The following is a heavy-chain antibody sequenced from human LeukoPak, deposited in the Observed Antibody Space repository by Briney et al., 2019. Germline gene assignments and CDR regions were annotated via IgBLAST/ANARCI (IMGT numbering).Heavy chain of an antibody. CDR3: ARDYRGYRAPYYFDH. J-gene: IGHJ4*02. D-gene: IGHD2-15*01. CDR2: IKQDGSEK. CDR1: GFTFSSYW. Sequence: SGGSLRLSCAASGFTFSSYWMSWVRQAPGKGLEWVANIKQDGSEKYYVDSVKGRFTISRDNAKNSLYLQMNSLRAEDTAVYYCARDYRGYRAPYYFDHWGQGTLVTVSS. V-gene: IGHV3-7*01.